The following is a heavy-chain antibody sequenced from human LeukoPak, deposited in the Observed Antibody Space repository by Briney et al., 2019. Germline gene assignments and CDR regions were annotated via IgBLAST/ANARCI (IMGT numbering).Heavy chain of an antibody. CDR1: GFTFSSYA. CDR2: ISYDGSSK. V-gene: IGHV3-30-3*01. Sequence: GGSLRLSCAASGFTFSSYAMHWVRQAPGKGLEWVAVISYDGSSKYYADSVKGRFTISRDNSKNTLYLQMNSLRAEDTAVYYCARDDYRIAAAGLDYWGQGTLVTVSP. D-gene: IGHD6-13*01. J-gene: IGHJ4*02. CDR3: ARDDYRIAAAGLDY.